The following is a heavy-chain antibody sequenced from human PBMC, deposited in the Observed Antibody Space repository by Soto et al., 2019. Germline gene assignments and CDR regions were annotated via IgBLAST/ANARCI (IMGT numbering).Heavy chain of an antibody. D-gene: IGHD3-3*01. V-gene: IGHV4-34*01. J-gene: IGHJ6*01. CDR3: ARHLEGFRGVVTPTDV. CDR1: GGSFSGYY. Sequence: XETLSLPRAVYGGSFSGYYWSWIRQPPGKGLEWIGEINHSGSTNYNPSLKSRVTISVDTSKNQFSLKLSSVTAADTAVYYCARHLEGFRGVVTPTDVWGQGTTVTVSS. CDR2: INHSGST.